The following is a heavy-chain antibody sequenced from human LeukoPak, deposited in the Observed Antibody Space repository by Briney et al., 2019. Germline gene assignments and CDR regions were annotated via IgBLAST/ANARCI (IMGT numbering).Heavy chain of an antibody. J-gene: IGHJ4*02. Sequence: GGSLRLSCAASGFTVSSNYVSWVRQAPGKGLEWVSVIYSGGSTYYADSVKGRFTISRDNSKNTLYLQMNSLRAEDTAVYYCARDKVSGAGSYYDFWSGYFEYWGQGTLVTVSS. CDR3: ARDKVSGAGSYYDFWSGYFEY. CDR1: GFTVSSNY. V-gene: IGHV3-66*01. D-gene: IGHD3-3*01. CDR2: IYSGGST.